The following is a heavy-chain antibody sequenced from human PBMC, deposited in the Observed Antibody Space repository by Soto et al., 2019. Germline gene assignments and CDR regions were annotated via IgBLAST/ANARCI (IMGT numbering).Heavy chain of an antibody. CDR1: GGSISSGGYS. D-gene: IGHD6-19*01. CDR3: ASLRSGWGIDY. J-gene: IGHJ4*02. Sequence: QLQLHESGSGLVNPSQTLSLTCAVSGGSISSGGYSWSWIRQPPGKGLEWFGYIDHSGSTYYSPYLKTRVTISVDRTNNQCSRQSSSVTAADTARYYCASLRSGWGIDYWGQRTLVGVSS. CDR2: IDHSGST. V-gene: IGHV4-30-2*01.